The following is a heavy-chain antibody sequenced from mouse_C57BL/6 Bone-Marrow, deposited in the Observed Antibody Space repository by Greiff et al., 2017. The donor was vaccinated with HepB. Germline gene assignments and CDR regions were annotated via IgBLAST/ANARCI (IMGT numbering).Heavy chain of an antibody. CDR3: ARSNWDSLDY. CDR1: GFTFTDYY. V-gene: IGHV7-3*01. J-gene: IGHJ2*01. Sequence: EVKLVESGGGLVQPGGSLSLSCAASGFTFTDYYISWVRQPPGKALEWLGFIRNKANGYTTEYSASVKGRFTISRDNSQSILYLQMNALRAEDSATYYCARSNWDSLDYWGQGTTLTVSS. CDR2: IRNKANGYTT. D-gene: IGHD4-1*02.